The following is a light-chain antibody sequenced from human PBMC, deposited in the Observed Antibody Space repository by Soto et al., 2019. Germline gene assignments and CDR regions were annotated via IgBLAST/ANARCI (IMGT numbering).Light chain of an antibody. CDR1: RSSNYNY. Sequence: QSALTQPRSVSGSPGQSVTVSCTGPRSSNYNYVSWYQHHAGKAPKLMIYDVNKRPSGVPDRFSGSKSGNSAPLTISGLQAEDEADYYCCLFAGSYTSYVFGPGTKLTVL. CDR3: CLFAGSYTSYV. V-gene: IGLV2-11*01. J-gene: IGLJ1*01. CDR2: DVN.